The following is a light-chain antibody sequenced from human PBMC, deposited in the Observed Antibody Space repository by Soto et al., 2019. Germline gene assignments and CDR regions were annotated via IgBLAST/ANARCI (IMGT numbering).Light chain of an antibody. CDR1: SSNIGAGRD. Sequence: QSVLTQPPSVSGAPGQRVTISCTGSSSNIGAGRDVHWYQQLPGKAPKLLIYGDSNRPSGVPDRFSGSKSGASASLAITGLQAEDEAEYPGLSYDSDMSSPPYVFGTGTKLTVL. V-gene: IGLV1-40*01. J-gene: IGLJ1*01. CDR3: LSYDSDMSSPPYV. CDR2: GDS.